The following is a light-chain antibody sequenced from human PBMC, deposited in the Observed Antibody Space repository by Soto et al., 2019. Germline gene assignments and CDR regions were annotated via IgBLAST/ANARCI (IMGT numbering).Light chain of an antibody. Sequence: IVLTQSPGTLSLSPGERATLSCRASQSFVNLYLSWYQQQPGQAPRLLMYGASRTPTGSPDRCSSSRAGTEYNPTISSLQSADFGVYYCQQYNNSPPATFGGGTKVDIK. CDR1: QSFVNLY. CDR3: QQYNNSPPAT. V-gene: IGKV3-20*01. J-gene: IGKJ4*01. CDR2: GAS.